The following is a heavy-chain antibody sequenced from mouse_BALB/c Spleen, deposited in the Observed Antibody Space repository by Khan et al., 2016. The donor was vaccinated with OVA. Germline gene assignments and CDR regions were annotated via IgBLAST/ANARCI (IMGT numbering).Heavy chain of an antibody. CDR3: ATHLTGSFAY. V-gene: IGHV5-6*01. D-gene: IGHD4-1*01. CDR2: ISSDGDYT. CDR1: GFTFSPYS. Sequence: VELVQSGGDLVKSGGSLKLSCAASGFTFSPYSMSWVRQTPDKRLEWVANISSDGDYTYYPHSVKGRFTISRDNAKNTLYLQMSTLKSDDTAKYYGATHLTGSFAYWGQGTLVTVSA. J-gene: IGHJ3*01.